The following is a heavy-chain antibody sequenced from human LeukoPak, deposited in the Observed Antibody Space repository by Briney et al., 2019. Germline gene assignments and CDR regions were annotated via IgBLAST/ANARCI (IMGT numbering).Heavy chain of an antibody. V-gene: IGHV3-53*01. CDR1: GFTVSSNY. D-gene: IGHD3-9*01. CDR3: ARPRHYDILTGYHTPDY. J-gene: IGHJ4*02. CDR2: IYSGGST. Sequence: GGSLRLSCAASGFTVSSNYMSWVRQAPGKGLEWVSVIYSGGSTYYADSVKGRFTISRDNSNRPLYLQINRLRPEDTALYYCARPRHYDILTGYHTPDYWGPGTLVTVSS.